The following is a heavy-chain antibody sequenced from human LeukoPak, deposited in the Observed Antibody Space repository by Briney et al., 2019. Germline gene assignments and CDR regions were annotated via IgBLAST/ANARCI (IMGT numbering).Heavy chain of an antibody. CDR2: INHSGST. J-gene: IGHJ4*02. D-gene: IGHD5-18*01. V-gene: IGHV4-34*01. CDR3: ASRGSYGRRYFDY. CDR1: GGSFSGYY. Sequence: PSETLSLTCAVYGGSFSGYYWSWIRQPPGKGLGWIGEINHSGSTNHNPSLKSRVTISVDTSKNQFSLKLSSVTAADTAVYYCASRGSYGRRYFDYWGQGTLVTVSS.